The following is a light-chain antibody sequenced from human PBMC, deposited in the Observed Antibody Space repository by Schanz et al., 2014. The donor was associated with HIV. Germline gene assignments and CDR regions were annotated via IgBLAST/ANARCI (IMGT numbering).Light chain of an antibody. J-gene: IGKJ5*01. Sequence: EIVMTQTPATLSVSPGERATLSCRASQSVSTKLAWYQQKPGQAPRLLIYGASTRATGIPARFSGSGSGTEFTLTISSLQSEDFAHYFCQQSYTTPSITFGQGTRLETK. CDR2: GAS. CDR1: QSVSTK. CDR3: QQSYTTPSIT. V-gene: IGKV3-15*01.